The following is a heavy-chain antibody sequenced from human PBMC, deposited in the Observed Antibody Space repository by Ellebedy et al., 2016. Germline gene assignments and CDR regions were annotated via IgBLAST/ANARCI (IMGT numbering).Heavy chain of an antibody. D-gene: IGHD1-14*01. CDR1: GFSVTSND. CDR3: VTRHNGAFDF. CDR2: MYGGDTE. Sequence: GESLKISXAASGFSVTSNDMSWVRQAPGRGLELVSLMYGGDTEYYADSVKGRFTITRDNSKNTLYLQMSGLEVGDSALYYCVTRHNGAFDFWGQGTTVTVSS. V-gene: IGHV3-53*01. J-gene: IGHJ3*01.